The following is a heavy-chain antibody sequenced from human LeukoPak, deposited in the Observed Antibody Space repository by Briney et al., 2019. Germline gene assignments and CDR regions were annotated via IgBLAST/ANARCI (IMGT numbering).Heavy chain of an antibody. CDR1: GGTFSSYA. J-gene: IGHJ1*01. Sequence: ASVKVSCKASGGTFSSYAISWVRQAPGQGLEWMGGIIPIFGTANYAQKFQGRVTITADKSTSTAYMELNRLRSDDTAIYYCTRDSGSYLSTYFQYWGQGTLVTVSS. D-gene: IGHD1-26*01. CDR3: TRDSGSYLSTYFQY. CDR2: IIPIFGTA. V-gene: IGHV1-69*06.